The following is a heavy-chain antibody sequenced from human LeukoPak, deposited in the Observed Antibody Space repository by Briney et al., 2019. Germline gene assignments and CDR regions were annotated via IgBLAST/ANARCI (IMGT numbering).Heavy chain of an antibody. Sequence: GRSLRLSYAASGFTVTSYAMSWVRQAPGKGLEWVSAISGSGGSTYYADCVKGRFTISRDNSKNKLYLQMNSLRAEDPAVYYCAKHPTQSMVRGVIRPKGLNFDYWGQGTLVTVSS. D-gene: IGHD3-10*01. CDR3: AKHPTQSMVRGVIRPKGLNFDY. CDR1: GFTVTSYA. J-gene: IGHJ4*02. CDR2: ISGSGGST. V-gene: IGHV3-23*01.